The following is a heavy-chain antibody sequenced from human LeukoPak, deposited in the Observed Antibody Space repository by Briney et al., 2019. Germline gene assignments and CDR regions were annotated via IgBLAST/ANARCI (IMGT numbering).Heavy chain of an antibody. D-gene: IGHD3-10*01. J-gene: IGHJ4*02. CDR1: GFAFSTYS. V-gene: IGHV3-21*01. Sequence: GGSQRLSCAASGFAFSTYSMNWVRQAPGKGLEWVSSISSSSSYIYYADSVKGRFNISRDNAKNSLYLQMNSLRAEDTAVYYCARPTGSAYFDYWGQGTLVTVSS. CDR2: ISSSSSYI. CDR3: ARPTGSAYFDY.